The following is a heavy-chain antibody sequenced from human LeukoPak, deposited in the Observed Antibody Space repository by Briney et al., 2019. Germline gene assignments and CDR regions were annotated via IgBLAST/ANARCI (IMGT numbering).Heavy chain of an antibody. CDR2: IYPGGNI. Sequence: GGSLRLSCAASEVTVTNDYMSWVRQAPGKGLQWVSVIYPGGNIYYADSVKGRFIISRDNSKNTLSLQMNSLTADDTAVYYCVRGPRYYDDSGFHYGVFDIWGQGTLVTVSS. D-gene: IGHD3-22*01. V-gene: IGHV3-53*01. J-gene: IGHJ3*02. CDR1: EVTVTNDY. CDR3: VRGPRYYDDSGFHYGVFDI.